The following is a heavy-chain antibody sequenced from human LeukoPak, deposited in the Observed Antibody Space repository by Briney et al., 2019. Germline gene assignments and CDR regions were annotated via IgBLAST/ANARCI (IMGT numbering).Heavy chain of an antibody. CDR1: GYTFTSYD. V-gene: IGHV1-8*03. D-gene: IGHD5-18*01. J-gene: IGHJ6*03. Sequence: ASVKVSCKASGYTFTSYDINWVRQATGQGLEWMGWMNPNSGNTGYAQKFQGRVTITRNTSISTAYMELSSLRSEDTAVYYCARGNRPLKLWIRYYYYYMDVWGKGTTVTVSS. CDR3: ARGNRPLKLWIRYYYYYMDV. CDR2: MNPNSGNT.